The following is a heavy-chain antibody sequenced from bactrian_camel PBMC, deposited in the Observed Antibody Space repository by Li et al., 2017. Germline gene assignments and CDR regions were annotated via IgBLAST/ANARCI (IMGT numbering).Heavy chain of an antibody. V-gene: IGHV3S53*01. J-gene: IGHJ4*01. CDR3: AAAVRPECWLIQSSYHYNN. Sequence: HVQLVESGGGSVQAGGSLRLSCLVSGYTSYTKCIGWFRQVPGEEREGVATWKSVGSISYADSVKGRFTISQEHSNNTLYLQMNSLKPEDTAMYYCAAAVRPECWLIQSSYHYNNWGQGTQVTVS. CDR1: GYTSYTKC. CDR2: WKSVGSI. D-gene: IGHD1*01.